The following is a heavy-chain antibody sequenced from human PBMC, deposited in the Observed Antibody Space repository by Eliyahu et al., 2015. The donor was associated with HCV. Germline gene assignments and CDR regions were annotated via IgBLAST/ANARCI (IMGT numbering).Heavy chain of an antibody. J-gene: IGHJ6*03. Sequence: QVQLQESXPGLVKPSGTLSLTCAXSGGSISXXXWWSXVRQPPGKGLXWIGEIYHSGSTNYNPPLKSRVTISVDKSKNQFSLKLSSVTAADTAVYYCARGMPVYTGYSYGYDYYYYYMDVWGKGTTVTVSS. CDR1: GGSISXXXW. D-gene: IGHD5-18*01. V-gene: IGHV4-4*02. CDR2: IYHSGST. CDR3: ARGMPVYTGYSYGYDYYYYYMDV.